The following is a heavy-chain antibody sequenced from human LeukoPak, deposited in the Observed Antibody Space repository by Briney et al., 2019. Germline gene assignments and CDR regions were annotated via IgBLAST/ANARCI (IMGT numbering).Heavy chain of an antibody. D-gene: IGHD3-9*01. V-gene: IGHV3-33*01. Sequence: PGGSLRLSCAASGFIFSSHGMHWVRQAPGKGLEWVAVIWSDASNTYYVDSVKGRFTISRDNSKNTLYLQMNSLRAEDTAVYYCARTYNIRYFDTWGQGTLVTVSS. CDR2: IWSDASNT. CDR1: GFIFSSHG. J-gene: IGHJ4*02. CDR3: ARTYNIRYFDT.